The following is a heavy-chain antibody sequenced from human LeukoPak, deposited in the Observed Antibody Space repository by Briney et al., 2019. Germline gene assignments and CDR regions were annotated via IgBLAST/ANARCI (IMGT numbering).Heavy chain of an antibody. Sequence: GESLKISCKGSGYSFTSYWIGWVRQMPGKGLEWMGIIYPDDSDTRYSPSFQGQVTISADNSISTAYLQWSSLKASDTAMYYCARRGYSGYSPLDSWGQGTLVTVSS. V-gene: IGHV5-51*01. D-gene: IGHD5-12*01. CDR1: GYSFTSYW. CDR2: IYPDDSDT. J-gene: IGHJ4*02. CDR3: ARRGYSGYSPLDS.